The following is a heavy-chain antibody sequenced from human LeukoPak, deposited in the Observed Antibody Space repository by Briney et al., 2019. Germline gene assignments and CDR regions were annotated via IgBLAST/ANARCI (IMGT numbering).Heavy chain of an antibody. CDR1: GGSFSGYY. CDR2: INHSGST. Sequence: SEALSLTCAVYGGSFSGYYWSWIRQPPGKGLEWIGEINHSGSTNYNPSLKSRVTISVDTSKNQFSLKLSSVTAADTAVYYCARGRGSIGFDYWGQGTLVTVSS. D-gene: IGHD2-15*01. J-gene: IGHJ4*02. V-gene: IGHV4-34*01. CDR3: ARGRGSIGFDY.